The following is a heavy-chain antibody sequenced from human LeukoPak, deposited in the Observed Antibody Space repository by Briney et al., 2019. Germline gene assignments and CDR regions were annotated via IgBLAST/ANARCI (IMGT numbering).Heavy chain of an antibody. V-gene: IGHV6-1*01. CDR1: GDSVSNNSAA. CDR3: ARGRYSSGWYYFDY. Sequence: SQTLSLTCAISGDSVSNNSAAWNWLRQSPSRGLDWLGRTYYRSKWYNDYAVSVKSRITINPDTSKNQFSLQLNSVTPEDTAVYYCARGRYSSGWYYFDYWGQGTLVTVSS. CDR2: TYYRSKWYN. D-gene: IGHD6-19*01. J-gene: IGHJ4*02.